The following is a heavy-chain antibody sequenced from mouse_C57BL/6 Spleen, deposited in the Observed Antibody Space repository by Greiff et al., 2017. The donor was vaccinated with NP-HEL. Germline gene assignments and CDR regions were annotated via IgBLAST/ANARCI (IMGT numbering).Heavy chain of an antibody. CDR1: GYTFTSYW. Sequence: VQLQQPGAELVRPGSSVKLSCKASGYTFTSYWMDWVKQRPGQGLEWIGNIYPSDSETHYNQKFKDKATLTVDKSSSTAYMQLSSLTSEDSAVYYCARPGSSYSDKFAYWGQGTLVTVSA. J-gene: IGHJ3*01. CDR3: ARPGSSYSDKFAY. V-gene: IGHV1-61*01. CDR2: IYPSDSET. D-gene: IGHD1-1*01.